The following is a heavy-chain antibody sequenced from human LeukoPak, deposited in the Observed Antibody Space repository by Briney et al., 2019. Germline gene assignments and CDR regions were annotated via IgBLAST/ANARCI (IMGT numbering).Heavy chain of an antibody. CDR2: IWYDGSNK. D-gene: IGHD3-22*01. V-gene: IGHV3-33*01. Sequence: GRSLRLSCAASGFTFSSCGTHWVRQAPGKGLEWVAVIWYDGSNKYSADSVKGRFTISRDNSKNTLYLQMNSLRAEDTAVYYCARVLHTFYYDNSGYYSNYYYYAMDVWGQGTTVTVSS. CDR1: GFTFSSCG. J-gene: IGHJ6*02. CDR3: ARVLHTFYYDNSGYYSNYYYYAMDV.